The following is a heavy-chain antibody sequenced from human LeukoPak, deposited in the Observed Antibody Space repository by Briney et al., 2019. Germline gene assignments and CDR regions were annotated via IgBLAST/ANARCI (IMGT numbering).Heavy chain of an antibody. J-gene: IGHJ4*02. CDR1: GGSISSSSYY. V-gene: IGHV4-39*07. D-gene: IGHD6-19*01. CDR2: IYYSGST. CDR3: ARSSGWSPFDY. Sequence: SQTLSLTCTVSGGSISSSSYYWGWIRQPPGKGLEWIGSIYYSGSTYYNPSLKSRVTMSVDTSKNQFSLKLSSVTAADTAVYYCARSSGWSPFDYWGQGTLVTVSS.